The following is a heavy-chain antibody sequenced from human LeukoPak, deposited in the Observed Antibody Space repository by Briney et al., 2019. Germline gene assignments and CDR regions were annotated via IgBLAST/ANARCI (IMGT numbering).Heavy chain of an antibody. J-gene: IGHJ4*02. CDR3: ARGGSGWSIDY. Sequence: PSETLSLTSTVSGGSISSYYWSWIRQPPGKGLEWIGYIYYSGSTNYNPSLKSRVTVSPDTSKNQFSLKLSSVTAADTAVYYCARGGSGWSIDYWGQGTLVTVSS. CDR1: GGSISSYY. V-gene: IGHV4-59*01. D-gene: IGHD6-19*01. CDR2: IYYSGST.